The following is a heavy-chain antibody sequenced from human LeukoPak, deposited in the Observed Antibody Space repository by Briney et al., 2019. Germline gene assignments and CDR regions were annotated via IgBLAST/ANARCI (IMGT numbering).Heavy chain of an antibody. CDR1: GYTLTDYY. J-gene: IGHJ6*02. V-gene: IGHV1-2*02. CDR2: MNPNSGDT. Sequence: ASVKVSCKASGYTLTDYYIHWVRQAPGQGLEWMGWMNPNSGDTNSAQSFQGRDIMTRETSISTAYMELSRLRFDDTAVYYCARVRRYYYGMDVWGQGTTVTVSS. CDR3: ARVRRYYYGMDV.